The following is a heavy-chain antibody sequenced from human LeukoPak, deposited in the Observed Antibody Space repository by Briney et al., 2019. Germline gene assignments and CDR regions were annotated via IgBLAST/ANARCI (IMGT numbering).Heavy chain of an antibody. V-gene: IGHV4-4*07. CDR1: SGSISSYY. CDR3: ARGPPHDFDY. CDR2: IHPTRST. Sequence: SETLSLICTVSSGSISSYYWRWLRQPAGKELPWIGRIHPTRSTNYNHSLKSRVTLSVDTTKHHFSLTLSSVTAADTAVYSCARGPPHDFDYWGRGTLVTVSS. J-gene: IGHJ4*02.